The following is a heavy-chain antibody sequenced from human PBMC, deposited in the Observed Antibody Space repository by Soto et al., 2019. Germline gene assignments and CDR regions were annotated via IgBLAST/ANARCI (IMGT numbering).Heavy chain of an antibody. CDR2: IYYSGST. CDR1: GGSIRRYY. J-gene: IGHJ4*02. CDR3: ARVNSIVYPLVFDY. Sequence: ETLSLTCTVSGGSIRRYYWSWIRQPPGKGVEWIGYIYYSGSTNYNPSLKSRVTISVDTSKNQFSLTLSSATAADTAVYYCARVNSIVYPLVFDYWGQGTLVTVPP. D-gene: IGHD3-16*02. V-gene: IGHV4-59*13.